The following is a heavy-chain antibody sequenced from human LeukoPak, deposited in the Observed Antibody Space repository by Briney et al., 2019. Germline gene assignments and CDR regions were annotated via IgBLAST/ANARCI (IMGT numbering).Heavy chain of an antibody. Sequence: ASVKVSCKASGYTFTSYAMHWVRQAPGQRLEWMGWINAGNGNTKYSQKFQGRVTITRDTSASTAYMELSSLRSEDTAVYYCARVVRGAHPGTWFDPWGQGTLVTVSS. CDR1: GYTFTSYA. CDR3: ARVVRGAHPGTWFDP. D-gene: IGHD3-10*01. V-gene: IGHV1-3*01. J-gene: IGHJ5*02. CDR2: INAGNGNT.